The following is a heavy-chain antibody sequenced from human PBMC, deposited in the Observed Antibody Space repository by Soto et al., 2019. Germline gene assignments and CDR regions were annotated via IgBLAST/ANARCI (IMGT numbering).Heavy chain of an antibody. CDR2: ISGSGGST. D-gene: IGHD2-15*01. J-gene: IGHJ6*02. Sequence: PGGSLRLSCAASGFAFSDHYMTWIRQAPGKGLEWVSAISGSGGSTYYADSVKGRFTISRDNSKNTLYLQMNSLRAEDTAVYYCAKDRGDCSGGSCYSYGMDVWGQGTTVTVSS. V-gene: IGHV3-23*01. CDR3: AKDRGDCSGGSCYSYGMDV. CDR1: GFAFSDHY.